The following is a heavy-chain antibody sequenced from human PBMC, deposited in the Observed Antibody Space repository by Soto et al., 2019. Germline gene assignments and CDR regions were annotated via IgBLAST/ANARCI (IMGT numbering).Heavy chain of an antibody. V-gene: IGHV3-30*18. D-gene: IGHD6-13*01. CDR1: GFTFSSYG. Sequence: LRLSCAASGFTFSSYGMHWVRQAPGKGLEWVAVISYDGSNKYYADSVKGRFTISRDNSKNTLYLQMNSLRAEDTAVYYCAKDRIAAVRGNYYYGMDVWGQGTTVTVSS. CDR2: ISYDGSNK. J-gene: IGHJ6*02. CDR3: AKDRIAAVRGNYYYGMDV.